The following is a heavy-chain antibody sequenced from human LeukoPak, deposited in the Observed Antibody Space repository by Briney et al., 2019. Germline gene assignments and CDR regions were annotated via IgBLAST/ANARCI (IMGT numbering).Heavy chain of an antibody. CDR2: INYAENNN. CDR1: GFTVSSNY. D-gene: IGHD3-10*01. CDR3: AKDQSILLWFGELLYAFDY. Sequence: GGSLTLSCAASGFTVSSNYMSWVRQAPGKGLEWVAFINYAENNNSSPDSVKGRFTISRDNSKNPLYLQMNSMRAEDTAVYYCAKDQSILLWFGELLYAFDYWGQGTLVTVSS. V-gene: IGHV3-30*02. J-gene: IGHJ4*02.